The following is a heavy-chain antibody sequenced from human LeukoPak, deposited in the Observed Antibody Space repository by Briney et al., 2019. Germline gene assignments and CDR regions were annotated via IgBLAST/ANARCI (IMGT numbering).Heavy chain of an antibody. D-gene: IGHD3-9*01. Sequence: PGGSLRLSCAASGFTLSPYWIHWVRQAPGRGLVWVSRINPDGSRRGYADSVKGRFTISRDNAKNTVYLQMDSLRAEDTAMYYCTRYFDHGGGLWGQGTLVTVSS. J-gene: IGHJ4*02. CDR3: TRYFDHGGGL. V-gene: IGHV3-74*01. CDR2: INPDGSRR. CDR1: GFTLSPYW.